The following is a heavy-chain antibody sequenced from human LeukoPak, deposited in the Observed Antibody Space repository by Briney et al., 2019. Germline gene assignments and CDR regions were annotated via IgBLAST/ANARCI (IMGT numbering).Heavy chain of an antibody. Sequence: GGSLRLSCAASGFTFSSYGMHWVRQAPGKGLEWVVVTSYDGSNKYYADSLKGRFTISRDNSKNTLYLQMNSLRAEDTAVYYCAKHHCSSISCHGRSSGDFDYWGQGTLVTVSS. D-gene: IGHD2-2*01. V-gene: IGHV3-30*18. CDR3: AKHHCSSISCHGRSSGDFDY. J-gene: IGHJ4*02. CDR1: GFTFSSYG. CDR2: TSYDGSNK.